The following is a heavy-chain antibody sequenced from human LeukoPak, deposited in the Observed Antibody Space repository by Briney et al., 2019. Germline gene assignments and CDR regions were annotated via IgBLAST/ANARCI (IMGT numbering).Heavy chain of an antibody. V-gene: IGHV5-51*01. CDR1: GYIFTNYW. J-gene: IGHJ4*02. Sequence: GESLKISCQVSGYIFTNYWIGWVRQMPGKGLESMGIIYPADSDTTYSPSFQGQVTISADKSIRTAYLQWNSLKASDTAIYYCVRHLSDITSCPNYWGPGTLITVAS. CDR3: VRHLSDITSCPNY. CDR2: IYPADSDT. D-gene: IGHD2-2*01.